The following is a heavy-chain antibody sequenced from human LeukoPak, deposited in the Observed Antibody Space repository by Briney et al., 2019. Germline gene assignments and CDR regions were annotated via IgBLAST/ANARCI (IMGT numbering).Heavy chain of an antibody. D-gene: IGHD1-7*01. CDR2: IKSKTDGGTT. CDR3: TTDLDGTTGYYYYYYMDV. Sequence: PGGSLRLSCAASGFTFSSYWMSWVRQAPGKGLEWVGRIKSKTDGGTTDYAAPVKGRFTISRDDSKNTLYLQMNSLKTEDTAVYYCTTDLDGTTGYYYYYYMDVWGKGTTVTVSS. J-gene: IGHJ6*03. V-gene: IGHV3-15*01. CDR1: GFTFSSYW.